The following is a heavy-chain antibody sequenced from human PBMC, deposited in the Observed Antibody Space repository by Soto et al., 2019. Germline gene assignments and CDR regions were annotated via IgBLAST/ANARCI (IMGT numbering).Heavy chain of an antibody. J-gene: IGHJ4*02. D-gene: IGHD6-19*01. V-gene: IGHV2-5*02. Sequence: QITLKESGPTLVKPTQTLTLTCTFSGFSLSSTRMAVGWIRQPPGKALEWLALIYWDDDKRYTPFLQSRLTITQDTSKNQVVLTMSNMDPVDTARYYCAHIVVAGLGYYFDYWGQGTLVTVSS. CDR1: GFSLSSTRMA. CDR2: IYWDDDK. CDR3: AHIVVAGLGYYFDY.